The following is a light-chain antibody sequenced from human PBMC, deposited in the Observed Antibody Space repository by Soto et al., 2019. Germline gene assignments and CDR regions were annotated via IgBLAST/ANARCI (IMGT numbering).Light chain of an antibody. CDR2: EVT. V-gene: IGLV2-14*01. J-gene: IGLJ1*01. Sequence: QSALTQPASVSGSPGQSITISCTGTTSDIGAYNYVSWYQHNPGNAPKLMIYEVTNRPSGVSSRFSGSKSGSTASLTISGLQAEDEADYYCSSFSSDTTLFVFGGGTKVTVL. CDR3: SSFSSDTTLFV. CDR1: TSDIGAYNY.